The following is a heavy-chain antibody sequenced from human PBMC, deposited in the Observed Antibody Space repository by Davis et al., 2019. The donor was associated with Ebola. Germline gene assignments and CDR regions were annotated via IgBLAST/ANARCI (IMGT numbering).Heavy chain of an antibody. V-gene: IGHV4-34*01. CDR2: INHSGST. D-gene: IGHD3-3*01. Sequence: MPSETLSLTCAVYGGSFSGYYWSWIRQPPGKGLEWIGEINHSGSTNYNPSLKSRVTISVDTSKNQFSLKLSSVTAADTAVYYCARDRRDFWSAYYVYYGMDVWGQGTTVTVSS. CDR3: ARDRRDFWSAYYVYYGMDV. CDR1: GGSFSGYY. J-gene: IGHJ6*02.